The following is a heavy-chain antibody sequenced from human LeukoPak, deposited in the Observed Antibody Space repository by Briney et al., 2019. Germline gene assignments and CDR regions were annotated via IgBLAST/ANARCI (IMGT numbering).Heavy chain of an antibody. J-gene: IGHJ6*02. V-gene: IGHV1-2*02. Sequence: ASVKVSCKASGYTFIGYYIHWVRQAPGQGLEWMGWINPNSGGIKYAQKFQGRVTMTRDTSIRTAYMELSRLRSDDTSVYYCARGGGDFGVTDYFYGMDVWGQGTTVTVSS. D-gene: IGHD3-3*01. CDR1: GYTFIGYY. CDR2: INPNSGGI. CDR3: ARGGGDFGVTDYFYGMDV.